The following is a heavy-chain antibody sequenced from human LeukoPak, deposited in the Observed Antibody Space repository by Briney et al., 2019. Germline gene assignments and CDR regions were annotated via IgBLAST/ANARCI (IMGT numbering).Heavy chain of an antibody. Sequence: PGGSLRLSCAASGFTFISYWMHWVRQAPGKGLVWVSRINTDGSSTSYADSVKGRFTISRDNAKNTLYLQMNSRRAEDTAVYYCARDPTVTTDAFDIWGQGTMVTVSS. CDR2: INTDGSST. CDR1: GFTFISYW. D-gene: IGHD4-17*01. V-gene: IGHV3-74*01. J-gene: IGHJ3*02. CDR3: ARDPTVTTDAFDI.